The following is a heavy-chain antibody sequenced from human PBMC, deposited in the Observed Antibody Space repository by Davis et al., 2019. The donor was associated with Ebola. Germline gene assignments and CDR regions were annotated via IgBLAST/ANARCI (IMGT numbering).Heavy chain of an antibody. V-gene: IGHV3-23*01. CDR1: GFTFSSYA. Sequence: GGSLRLSCAASGFTFSSYAMSWVRQAPGKGLEWVSAISGSGGSTYYADSVKGRFTISRDNSKNTLYLQMNSLRAEDTAVYYCALGSRREYSGYDWGQQDYWGQGTLVTASS. J-gene: IGHJ4*02. D-gene: IGHD5-12*01. CDR3: ALGSRREYSGYDWGQQDY. CDR2: ISGSGGST.